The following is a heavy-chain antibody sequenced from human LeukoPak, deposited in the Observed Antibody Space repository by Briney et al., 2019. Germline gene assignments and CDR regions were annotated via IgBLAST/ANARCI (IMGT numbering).Heavy chain of an antibody. CDR1: GVSISSSNW. J-gene: IGHJ2*01. V-gene: IGHV4-4*02. Sequence: SGTLSLTCAVSGVSISSSNWWSWVRQPPGKGLEWIGYIHYSGGTNYNPSFKSRVTISVDTSKNQFSLKMSSVTAADTAVYYCARGEYHDFWSGREYWYFDLWGRGTLVTVSS. D-gene: IGHD3-3*01. CDR3: ARGEYHDFWSGREYWYFDL. CDR2: IHYSGGT.